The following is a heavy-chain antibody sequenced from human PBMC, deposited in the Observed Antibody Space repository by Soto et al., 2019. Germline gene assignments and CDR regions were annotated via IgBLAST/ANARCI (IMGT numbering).Heavy chain of an antibody. D-gene: IGHD5-18*01. CDR3: AVGWIQLWLDYYGMDV. CDR1: GGTFSSYA. J-gene: IGHJ6*02. Sequence: SVKVSCKASGGTFSSYAISWVRQAPGQGLEWMGGIIPIFGTANYAQKFQGRVTITADKSTSTAYMELSSLRSEDTAVYYCAVGWIQLWLDYYGMDVWGQGTTVTVS. CDR2: IIPIFGTA. V-gene: IGHV1-69*06.